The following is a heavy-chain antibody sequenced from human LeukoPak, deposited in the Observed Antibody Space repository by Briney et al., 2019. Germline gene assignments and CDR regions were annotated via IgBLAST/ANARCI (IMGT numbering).Heavy chain of an antibody. CDR2: INSDGSST. CDR1: GFTFSSYW. V-gene: IGHV3-74*01. J-gene: IGHJ4*02. D-gene: IGHD3-22*01. CDR3: ARDGTYYYDSSGYPDY. Sequence: GGSLRLSCAASGFTFSSYWMHWVRQAPGKGLLWVSRINSDGSSTSYADSVKGRFTISRDNAKNTLYLQMNSLRAEDTAVYYCARDGTYYYDSSGYPDYWGQGTLVTVSS.